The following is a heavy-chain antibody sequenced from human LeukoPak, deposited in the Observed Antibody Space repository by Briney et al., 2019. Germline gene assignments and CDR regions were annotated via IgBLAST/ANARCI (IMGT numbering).Heavy chain of an antibody. CDR1: GGSISSGDYS. CDR3: ARDRVVPAARYYYYYYGMDV. V-gene: IGHV4-30-4*01. CDR2: IYYSGGT. J-gene: IGHJ6*02. D-gene: IGHD2-2*01. Sequence: SETLSLTCTVSGGSISSGDYSWSWIRQPPGKGLEWIGYIYYSGGTYYNPSLKSRVTISVDTSKNQFSLKLSSVTAADTAVYYCARDRVVPAARYYYYYYGMDVWGQGTTVTVSS.